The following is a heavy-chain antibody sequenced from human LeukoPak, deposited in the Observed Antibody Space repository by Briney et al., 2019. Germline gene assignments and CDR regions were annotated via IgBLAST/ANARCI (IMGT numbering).Heavy chain of an antibody. CDR3: VKDPRYCSGGSCYSIVPYYFDY. D-gene: IGHD2-15*01. V-gene: IGHV3-64D*06. CDR2: ISSNGGST. CDR1: GFTFNSYA. J-gene: IGHJ4*02. Sequence: GGSLRLSCSASGFTFNSYAVHWVRQAPGKGLEYVSAISSNGGSTYYADSVKGRFTISRDNSKNTLYLQMSSLRAEDTAVYYCVKDPRYCSGGSCYSIVPYYFDYWGQGTLVTVSS.